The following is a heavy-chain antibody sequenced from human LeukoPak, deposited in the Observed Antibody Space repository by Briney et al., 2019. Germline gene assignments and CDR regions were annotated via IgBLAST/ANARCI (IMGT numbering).Heavy chain of an antibody. CDR2: ISTYNGNT. Sequence: ASVKVSCKASGYTFTSYGINWLRQAPGQGLEWMGWISTYNGNTNYAQKLQGRVTMTTDTSTSTAYMELRSLRSDDPAVYYCARAPITVAGSALWYWGQGTLVTVSS. J-gene: IGHJ4*02. V-gene: IGHV1-18*01. CDR1: GYTFTSYG. D-gene: IGHD6-19*01. CDR3: ARAPITVAGSALWY.